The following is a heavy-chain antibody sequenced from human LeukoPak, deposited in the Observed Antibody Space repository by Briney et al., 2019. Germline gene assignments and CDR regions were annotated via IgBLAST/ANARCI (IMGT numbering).Heavy chain of an antibody. CDR1: GYTFTGYY. Sequence: ASVKVSCKASGYTFTGYYLHWVRQAPGQGLEWMGWINPNSGGTNYAQKFQGWVTMTRDTSISTAYMELSRLRSDDTAVYYCARAGTVEMTPLDYWSQGTLVTVSS. CDR2: INPNSGGT. D-gene: IGHD5-24*01. V-gene: IGHV1-2*04. CDR3: ARAGTVEMTPLDY. J-gene: IGHJ4*02.